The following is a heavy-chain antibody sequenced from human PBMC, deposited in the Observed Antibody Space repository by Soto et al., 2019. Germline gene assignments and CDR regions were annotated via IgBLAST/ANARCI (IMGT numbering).Heavy chain of an antibody. V-gene: IGHV1-69*01. D-gene: IGHD5-12*01. CDR2: IIPIFGTA. CDR3: ASLRDGYNFVLGP. J-gene: IGHJ5*02. CDR1: GGTFSSYA. Sequence: QVQLVQSGAEVKKPGSSVQVSCKASGGTFSSYAISWVRQAPGQGLEWMGGIIPIFGTANYEQKFQGRVTITADESTSTAYMELSSLRSEDTAVYYCASLRDGYNFVLGPWGQGTLVTVSS.